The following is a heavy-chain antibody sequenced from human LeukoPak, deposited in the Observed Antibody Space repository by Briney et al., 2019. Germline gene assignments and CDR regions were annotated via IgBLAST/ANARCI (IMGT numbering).Heavy chain of an antibody. CDR1: GGSISSYY. CDR2: IYYSGST. D-gene: IGHD6-19*01. CDR3: AREVSTGWYYYMDV. V-gene: IGHV4-59*01. Sequence: SETLSLTCTVSGGSISSYYWSWIRQPPGKGLECIGYIYYSGSTNYNPSLKSRVTIPVDTSKNQFSLKLSSVTAADTAVYYCAREVSTGWYYYMDVWGKGTTVTVSS. J-gene: IGHJ6*03.